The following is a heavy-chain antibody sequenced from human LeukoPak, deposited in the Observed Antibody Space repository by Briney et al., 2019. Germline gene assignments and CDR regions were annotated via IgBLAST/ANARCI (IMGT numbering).Heavy chain of an antibody. CDR2: INPNSGGT. V-gene: IGHV1-2*02. CDR3: IGGSSDNRGFDY. Sequence: ASVKVSCKASGYTFTGYYMHWVRQAPGQGLEWMGWINPNSGGTNYAQKFQGRVTMTRDTSISTAYMELSRLRSDDTAVYYCIGGSSDNRGFDYWGQGTLVTVSS. D-gene: IGHD2-15*01. CDR1: GYTFTGYY. J-gene: IGHJ4*02.